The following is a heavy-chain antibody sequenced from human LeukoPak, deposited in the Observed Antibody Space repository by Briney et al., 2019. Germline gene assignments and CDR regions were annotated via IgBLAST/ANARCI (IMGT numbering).Heavy chain of an antibody. CDR1: GFTYSSYC. V-gene: IGHV3-7*04. CDR3: ARDLSWFGELSLDY. CDR2: IKQDGSEK. D-gene: IGHD3-10*01. Sequence: GGPLRLSRAASGFTYSSYCMSWLRQAPGKALEWVANIKQDGSEKYYVDSVKGRFTISRDNAKNSLYLQMNSLRAEDTAVYYCARDLSWFGELSLDYWGQGTLVTVSS. J-gene: IGHJ4*02.